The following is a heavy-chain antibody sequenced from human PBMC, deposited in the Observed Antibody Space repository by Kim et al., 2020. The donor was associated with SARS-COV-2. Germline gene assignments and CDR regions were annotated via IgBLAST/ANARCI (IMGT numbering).Heavy chain of an antibody. V-gene: IGHV1-2*02. CDR1: GYTFTGYY. J-gene: IGHJ4*02. CDR2: INPNSGGT. CDR3: ARVVVPAAMFAGFAY. D-gene: IGHD2-2*01. Sequence: ASVKVSCKASGYTFTGYYMHWVRQAPGQGLEWMGWINPNSGGTNYAQKFQGRVTMTRDTSISTAYMELSRLRSDDTAVYYCARVVVPAAMFAGFAYWGQGTLVTVSS.